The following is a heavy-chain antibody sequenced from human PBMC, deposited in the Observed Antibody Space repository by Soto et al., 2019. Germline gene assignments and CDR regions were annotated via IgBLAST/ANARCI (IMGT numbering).Heavy chain of an antibody. V-gene: IGHV1-69*08. J-gene: IGHJ2*01. CDR2: IIPILGIA. CDR1: GGTFSSYT. Sequence: QVQLVQSGAEVKKPGSSVKVSCKASGGTFSSYTISWVRQAPGQGLEWMGRIIPILGIANYAQKFQGRVTITADKSTSTAYMELSSLRSEDTAVYYCARDIVATISRRLNWYFDLWGRGTLVTVSS. CDR3: ARDIVATISRRLNWYFDL. D-gene: IGHD5-12*01.